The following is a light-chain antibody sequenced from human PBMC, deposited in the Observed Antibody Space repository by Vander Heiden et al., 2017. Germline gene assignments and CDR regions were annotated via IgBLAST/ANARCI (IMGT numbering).Light chain of an antibody. CDR3: QQYNNWPPLT. Sequence: IVMTQSPATLSVSPGERATLPCRASQSGSSSLAWYQQKPGQAPRLLIYGASTRATGIPARFSGSGSGTEFTLTISSLQSEDFAVYYCQQYNNWPPLTFGGGTKVEIK. CDR1: QSGSSS. J-gene: IGKJ4*01. CDR2: GAS. V-gene: IGKV3-15*01.